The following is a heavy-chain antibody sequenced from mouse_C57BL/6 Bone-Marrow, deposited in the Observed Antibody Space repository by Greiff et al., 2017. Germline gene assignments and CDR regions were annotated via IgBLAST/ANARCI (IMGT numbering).Heavy chain of an antibody. V-gene: IGHV1-81*01. CDR2: IYPRSGNT. J-gene: IGHJ2*01. D-gene: IGHD1-1*01. Sequence: QVQLKQSGAELARPGASVKLSCKASGYTFTSYGISWVKQRTGQGLEWIGEIYPRSGNTYYNEKFKGQATLTAAKSYSTAYMELRSLTSEDSAVYFCARGGDYYGSSAGFDDWGQGTTLTVSS. CDR3: ARGGDYYGSSAGFDD. CDR1: GYTFTSYG.